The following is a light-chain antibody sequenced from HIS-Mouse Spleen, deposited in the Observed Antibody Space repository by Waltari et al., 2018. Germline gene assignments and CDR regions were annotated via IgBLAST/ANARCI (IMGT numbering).Light chain of an antibody. Sequence: QSVLTQPPSASGTPGQRVTISCSGSSSNIGSNYLYQQLPGPAPKLLIYRNNQRPSGVPDRFSGSKSGTSASLAISGLRSEDEADYYCAAWDDSLSGWVFGGGTKLTVL. CDR3: AAWDDSLSGWV. CDR1: SSNIGSNY. J-gene: IGLJ3*02. CDR2: RNN. V-gene: IGLV1-47*01.